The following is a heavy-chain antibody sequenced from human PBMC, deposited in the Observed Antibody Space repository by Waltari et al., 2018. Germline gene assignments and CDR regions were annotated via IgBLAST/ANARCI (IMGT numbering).Heavy chain of an antibody. D-gene: IGHD2-2*02. CDR2: INPNSGGT. V-gene: IGHV1-2*02. CDR3: AREVVPAAIEEDY. Sequence: QVQLVQSGAEVKKPGASVTVSCKASGYTFTGYYMHWVRQAPGQGLEWMGWINPNSGGTNYAKKFQGRVTMTRDTSISTAYMELSRLRSDDTAVYYCAREVVPAAIEEDYWGQGTLVTVSS. J-gene: IGHJ4*02. CDR1: GYTFTGYY.